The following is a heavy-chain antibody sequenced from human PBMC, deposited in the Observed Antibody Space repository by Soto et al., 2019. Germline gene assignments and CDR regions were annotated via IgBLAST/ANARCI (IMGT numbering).Heavy chain of an antibody. J-gene: IGHJ4*02. CDR2: MNPNSGNT. Sequence: ASVKVSCKASGYTFTSYDINCVRQATGQGLEWMGWMNPNSGNTGYAQKFQGRVTTTRNTSISTAYMELSSLRSEDTAVYYCAASGYENYDFSSWGQGTLVTVPQ. CDR3: AASGYENYDFSS. D-gene: IGHD3-3*01. CDR1: GYTFTSYD. V-gene: IGHV1-8*01.